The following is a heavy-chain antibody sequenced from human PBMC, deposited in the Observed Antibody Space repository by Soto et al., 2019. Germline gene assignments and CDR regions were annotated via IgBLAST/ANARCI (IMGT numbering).Heavy chain of an antibody. D-gene: IGHD3-22*01. CDR3: ARGDYYDIHDY. V-gene: IGHV1-3*01. Sequence: QVQLVQSGAEVKKPGASVKVSCKASGYTFTSYAMHWVRQAPGQRLEWMGWINAGNGNTKYTQKFQGRVTITRDTSASTAYMEVSSLRSEDTAVYYCARGDYYDIHDYWGQGTLVTVSS. CDR1: GYTFTSYA. CDR2: INAGNGNT. J-gene: IGHJ4*02.